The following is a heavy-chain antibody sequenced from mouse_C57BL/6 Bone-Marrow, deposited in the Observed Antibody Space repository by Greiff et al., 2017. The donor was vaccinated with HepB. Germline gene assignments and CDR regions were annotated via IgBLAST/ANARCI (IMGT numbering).Heavy chain of an antibody. CDR3: AILDYYYGSSPHYYAMDY. Sequence: VQLQQPGAELVKPGASVKVSCTASGYTFTSYWMHWVKQRPGQGLEWIGRIHPSDSDTNYNQKFKGKATLTVDKSSSTAYMQLSSLTSEDSAVYYCAILDYYYGSSPHYYAMDYWGQGTSVTVAS. CDR1: GYTFTSYW. D-gene: IGHD1-1*01. J-gene: IGHJ4*01. V-gene: IGHV1-74*01. CDR2: IHPSDSDT.